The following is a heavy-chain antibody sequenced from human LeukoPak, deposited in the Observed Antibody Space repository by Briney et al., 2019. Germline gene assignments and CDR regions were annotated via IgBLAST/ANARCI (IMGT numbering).Heavy chain of an antibody. Sequence: GASVKVSCKASGYTFTSYGISWVRQAPGQGLEWMGWISAYNGNTNYAQKLQGRVTMTTDTSTSTAYMELRSLRSDDTAVYYCARDGLRYCSSTSCRPSNWFDPWGRGTLVTVSS. CDR2: ISAYNGNT. CDR1: GYTFTSYG. CDR3: ARDGLRYCSSTSCRPSNWFDP. V-gene: IGHV1-18*01. J-gene: IGHJ5*02. D-gene: IGHD2-2*01.